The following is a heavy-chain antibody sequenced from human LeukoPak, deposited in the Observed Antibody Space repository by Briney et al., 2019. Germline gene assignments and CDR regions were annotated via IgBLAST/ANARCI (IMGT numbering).Heavy chain of an antibody. J-gene: IGHJ5*02. CDR3: TKDIYCQRATCQGGWFDP. V-gene: IGHV3-9*01. Sequence: GGSLRLSCAASGFTIDDYAMHWVRQAPGKGLEWVAGIYWNSGGAVYADSVQGRFTISRDNAKNSLYLQMNSLRAEDTAFYYCTKDIYCQRATCQGGWFDPWGQGTLVTVSS. D-gene: IGHD2-15*01. CDR1: GFTIDDYA. CDR2: IYWNSGGA.